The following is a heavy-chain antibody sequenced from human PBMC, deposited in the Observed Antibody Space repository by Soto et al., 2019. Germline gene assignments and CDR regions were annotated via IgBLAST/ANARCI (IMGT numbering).Heavy chain of an antibody. Sequence: EVQLVESGGGLVKPGGSLRLSCAASGFTFSSYSMNWVRQAPGKGLEWVSSISSSSSYIYYADSVKGRFTISRDNAKNSLYLQMISLRAEDTAVYYCARGHSSSSYYYYGMDVWGQGTTVTVSS. CDR3: ARGHSSSSYYYYGMDV. CDR1: GFTFSSYS. CDR2: ISSSSSYI. J-gene: IGHJ6*02. V-gene: IGHV3-21*01. D-gene: IGHD6-6*01.